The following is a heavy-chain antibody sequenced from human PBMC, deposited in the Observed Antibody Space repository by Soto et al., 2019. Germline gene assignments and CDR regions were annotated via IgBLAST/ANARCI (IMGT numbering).Heavy chain of an antibody. CDR2: IHNSGST. CDR3: ARRWSGTDY. J-gene: IGHJ4*01. D-gene: IGHD3-10*01. CDR1: GGYITSYY. V-gene: IGHV4-59*01. Sequence: SGTLSLTCTVSGGYITSYYWSWIRQPPGKGLEWIGYIHNSGSTSYNPSLQSRVTISADVSKNQFSLDLRSVTAADTAVYYCARRWSGTDYWGHGTLVTVSS.